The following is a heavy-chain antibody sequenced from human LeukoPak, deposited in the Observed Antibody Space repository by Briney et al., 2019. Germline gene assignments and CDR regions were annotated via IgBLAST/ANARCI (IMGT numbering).Heavy chain of an antibody. CDR2: ITSSGSSM. V-gene: IGHV3-48*03. D-gene: IGHD3-22*01. J-gene: IGHJ4*02. CDR3: ARDDPYYYDSSGYCDY. CDR1: GFTFSSYE. Sequence: HPGGSLRLSCAASGFTFSSYEMNWVRQAPGKGLEWVSYITSSGSSMYYADSVKGRFTISRDNAKNSLYLQMNSLRAEDTAVYYCARDDPYYYDSSGYCDYWGQGTLVTVSS.